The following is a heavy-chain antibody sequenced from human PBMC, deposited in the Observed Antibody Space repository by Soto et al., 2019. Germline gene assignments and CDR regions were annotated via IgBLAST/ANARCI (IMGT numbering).Heavy chain of an antibody. J-gene: IGHJ4*02. Sequence: SLRLSCAASGFIFSDYSMAWVRQTPEKGLEWVSGMSISGEKTFYADSVNGRFTVSRDSSKNTVYLQMNSLRVEDTAVYYCARWSGYGDLWGQGNLVTVSS. CDR1: GFIFSDYS. CDR2: MSISGEKT. CDR3: ARWSGYGDL. D-gene: IGHD5-12*01. V-gene: IGHV3-23*01.